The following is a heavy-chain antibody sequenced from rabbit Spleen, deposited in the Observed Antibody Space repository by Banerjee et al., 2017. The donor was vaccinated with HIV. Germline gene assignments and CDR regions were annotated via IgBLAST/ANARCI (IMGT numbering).Heavy chain of an antibody. CDR3: ARDSGSSFSSYGMDL. CDR1: GVSFSFNSY. CDR2: IDTDSSGFT. J-gene: IGHJ6*01. D-gene: IGHD8-1*01. Sequence: QSLEESGGDLVKPGASLTLTCTASGVSFSFNSYMCWVCQAPGKGLEWIACIDTDSSGFTYFASWAKGRFTISKTSSATVTLQMTSLTAADTATYFCARDSGSSFSSYGMDLWGQGTLVTVS. V-gene: IGHV1S40*01.